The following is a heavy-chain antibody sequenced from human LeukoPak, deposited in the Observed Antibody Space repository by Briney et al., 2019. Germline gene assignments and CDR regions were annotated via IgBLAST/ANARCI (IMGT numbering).Heavy chain of an antibody. D-gene: IGHD4-17*01. Sequence: GESLKISCKGSGYSFTSYWIGWVRQMPGKSLEWMGIIYPGDSDTRYSPSFQGQVTISADRSISTAYLQWSSLKASDTAMYFCARPYGAGPYNLAYWGQGTLVTVSS. CDR1: GYSFTSYW. V-gene: IGHV5-51*01. CDR3: ARPYGAGPYNLAY. J-gene: IGHJ4*02. CDR2: IYPGDSDT.